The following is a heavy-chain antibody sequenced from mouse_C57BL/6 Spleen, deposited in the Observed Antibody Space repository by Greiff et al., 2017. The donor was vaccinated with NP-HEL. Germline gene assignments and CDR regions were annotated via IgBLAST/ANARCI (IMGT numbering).Heavy chain of an antibody. Sequence: QVQLQQSGAELVRPGASVKLSCKASGYTFTDYYINWVKQRPGQGLEWIARIYPGSGNTYYNEKFKGKATLTAEKSSSTAYMQLSSLTSEDSAVYFCAKEYYYGSSYPFDYWGQGTTLTVSS. D-gene: IGHD1-1*01. CDR1: GYTFTDYY. J-gene: IGHJ2*01. CDR3: AKEYYYGSSYPFDY. V-gene: IGHV1-76*01. CDR2: IYPGSGNT.